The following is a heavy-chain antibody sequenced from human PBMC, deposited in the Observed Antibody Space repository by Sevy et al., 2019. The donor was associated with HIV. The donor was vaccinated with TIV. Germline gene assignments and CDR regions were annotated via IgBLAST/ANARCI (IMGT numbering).Heavy chain of an antibody. CDR1: GGSISNYY. Sequence: SETLSLTCTVSGGSISNYYWNWIRQPPGKGLEWIGYIYYSGGTNYNPSLRSRATMSADTSKNQFSLKLSFVTAADTAMYYCARGNSGSYGWFDPWGQGTLVTVSS. V-gene: IGHV4-59*01. CDR3: ARGNSGSYGWFDP. J-gene: IGHJ5*02. CDR2: IYYSGGT. D-gene: IGHD1-26*01.